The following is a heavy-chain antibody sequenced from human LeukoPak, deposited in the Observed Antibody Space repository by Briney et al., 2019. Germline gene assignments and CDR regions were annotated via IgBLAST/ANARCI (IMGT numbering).Heavy chain of an antibody. CDR3: VRGSIWSPDN. J-gene: IGHJ4*02. Sequence: GGSLRLSCAASGFTFSSYWMNWVRQAPGKGLEWVANIKHDGSDKYYPDSVKGRFTISRDNTKKSLYLQMNSLTADDTAVYYCVRGSIWSPDNWGQGTLVAVSS. CDR1: GFTFSSYW. V-gene: IGHV3-7*04. D-gene: IGHD3-10*01. CDR2: IKHDGSDK.